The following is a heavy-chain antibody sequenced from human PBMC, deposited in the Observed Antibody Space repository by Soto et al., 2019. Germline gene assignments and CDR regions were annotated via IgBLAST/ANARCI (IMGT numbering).Heavy chain of an antibody. CDR3: AKARCSTTNCYVPDY. CDR2: ISGSGGSP. CDR1: GFTFSTYT. D-gene: IGHD2-2*01. Sequence: GGSLRLSCAASGFTFSTYTISWVRQAPGKGLEWVSAISGSGGSPSYADSVQGRFTISRDNPKNTLYLQMNSLRAEDTAMYYCAKARCSTTNCYVPDYWGQGTLVTVS. J-gene: IGHJ4*02. V-gene: IGHV3-23*01.